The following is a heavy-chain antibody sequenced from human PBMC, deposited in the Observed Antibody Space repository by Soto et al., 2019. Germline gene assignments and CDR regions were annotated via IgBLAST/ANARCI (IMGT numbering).Heavy chain of an antibody. V-gene: IGHV3-33*05. CDR2: TSYDGSNN. D-gene: IGHD3-16*01. CDR1: GFTFRSYV. CDR3: ARWGTTGGLDV. Sequence: QVQLVESGGGVVQPGTSLRLSCVGSGFTFRSYVIHWVRQAPGKGLEWVALTSYDGSNNFYGDSVKGRFTISRHNSRKTVKLQLGSLRFENAALYYCARWGTTGGLDVWGQGTLVSVSS. J-gene: IGHJ4*02.